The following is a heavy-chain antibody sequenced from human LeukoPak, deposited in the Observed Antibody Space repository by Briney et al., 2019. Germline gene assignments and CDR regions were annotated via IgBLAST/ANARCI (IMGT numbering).Heavy chain of an antibody. CDR1: GVSITSDNW. CDR3: ARHAGRYSSGWYWDAFDI. J-gene: IGHJ3*02. V-gene: IGHV4-4*02. CDR2: VYHRGNT. Sequence: SGTLSLTCAVSGVSITSDNWWSWVRQTPGKGLEWIGEVYHRGNTNYNPSLKSRVTISVDTSRNQFSLKLSSVTAADTAVYYCARHAGRYSSGWYWDAFDIWGQGTMVTVSS. D-gene: IGHD6-19*01.